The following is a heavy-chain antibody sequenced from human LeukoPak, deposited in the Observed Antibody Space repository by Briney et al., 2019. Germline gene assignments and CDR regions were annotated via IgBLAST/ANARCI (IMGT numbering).Heavy chain of an antibody. CDR1: GFTFSSYA. J-gene: IGHJ4*02. Sequence: GGSLRLSCAASGFTFSSYAMHWVRQAPGKGLEWVSGISGSGVNTYYANYVKGRFTISRDKFMNTLYLQMNSLRAEDTAVYYCARINYVSSGWGAPFDYWGQGTLVTVSS. CDR2: ISGSGVNT. CDR3: ARINYVSSGWGAPFDY. V-gene: IGHV3-23*01. D-gene: IGHD3-16*01.